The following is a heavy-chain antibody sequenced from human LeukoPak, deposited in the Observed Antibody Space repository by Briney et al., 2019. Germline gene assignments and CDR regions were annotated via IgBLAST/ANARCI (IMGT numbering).Heavy chain of an antibody. CDR1: GFTFSSYG. D-gene: IGHD3-10*01. CDR3: AKEVRRAYYGSGRRLDY. J-gene: IGHJ4*02. CDR2: ISYDGSNK. Sequence: GGSLRLSCAASGFTFSSYGVHWVRQAPGKELEWVAVISYDGSNKYYADSVKGRFTISRDNSKNTLYLQMNSLRAEDTAVYYCAKEVRRAYYGSGRRLDYWGQGTLVTVSS. V-gene: IGHV3-30*18.